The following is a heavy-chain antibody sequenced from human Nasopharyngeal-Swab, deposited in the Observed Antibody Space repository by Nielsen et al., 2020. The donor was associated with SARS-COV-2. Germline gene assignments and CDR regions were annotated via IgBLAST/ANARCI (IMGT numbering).Heavy chain of an antibody. CDR3: AREEGYSSGWYFRY. CDR2: IIPSSGTA. V-gene: IGHV1-69*01. D-gene: IGHD6-13*01. J-gene: IGHJ4*02. Sequence: WVRQAPGQGLEWMGGIIPSSGTANYAQKFQGRVTITADESSSIVYMEVSGLRSEDSAVYYSAREEGYSSGWYFRYWGQGTRVTVSS.